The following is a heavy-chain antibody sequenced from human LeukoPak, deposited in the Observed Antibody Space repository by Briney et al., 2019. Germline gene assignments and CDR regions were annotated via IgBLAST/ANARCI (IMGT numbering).Heavy chain of an antibody. Sequence: TXXXYGMHWVRQAPGKGLEWVALIWYDGSNKYYADSVKGRLTISRDNSKNTLYLQMNSLRAEDTAVYYCAREGPRGNSQFDYWGQGTLVTVSS. D-gene: IGHD2/OR15-2a*01. CDR2: IWYDGSNK. V-gene: IGHV3-33*01. CDR1: TXXXYG. CDR3: AREGPRGNSQFDY. J-gene: IGHJ4*02.